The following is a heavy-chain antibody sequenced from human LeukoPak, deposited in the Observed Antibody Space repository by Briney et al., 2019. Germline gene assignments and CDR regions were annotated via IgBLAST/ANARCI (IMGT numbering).Heavy chain of an antibody. J-gene: IGHJ4*02. CDR3: ARDGYGDYGPFFDY. CDR1: GFTFSSYA. V-gene: IGHV3-23*01. CDR2: ISGSGGST. Sequence: GGSLRLSCAASGFTFSSYAMSWVRQAPGKGLEWVSAISGSGGSTYYADSVKGRFTISRDNSKNTLYLQMNSLRAEDTAVYYCARDGYGDYGPFFDYWGQGTLVTVSS. D-gene: IGHD4-17*01.